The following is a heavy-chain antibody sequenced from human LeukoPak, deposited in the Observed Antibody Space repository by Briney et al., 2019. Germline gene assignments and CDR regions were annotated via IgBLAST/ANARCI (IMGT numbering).Heavy chain of an antibody. J-gene: IGHJ3*02. Sequence: GESLKISCKGSGYSFTSYWIGWVRQMPGKGLEWMGIIYPGDSDTRYSPSFQGQVTISADKSISTAYLRWSSLKASDTAMYYCASAYCDGDCYLNDAFDIWGQGTMVTVSS. D-gene: IGHD2-21*02. CDR1: GYSFTSYW. V-gene: IGHV5-51*01. CDR2: IYPGDSDT. CDR3: ASAYCDGDCYLNDAFDI.